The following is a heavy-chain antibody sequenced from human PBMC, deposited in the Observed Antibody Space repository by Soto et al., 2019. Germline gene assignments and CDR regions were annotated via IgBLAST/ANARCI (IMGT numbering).Heavy chain of an antibody. CDR2: IYPGDSDT. CDR1: GYSFTSYW. Sequence: GESLKISFKGSGYSFTSYWIGWVRQMPGKGLEWMGIIYPGDSDTRYSPSFKGKVTISADKSISTAYLQWSSLKASDTAKYYCARHSVLEWELREGFDYWGQGTLVTVSS. V-gene: IGHV5-51*01. J-gene: IGHJ4*02. D-gene: IGHD1-26*01. CDR3: ARHSVLEWELREGFDY.